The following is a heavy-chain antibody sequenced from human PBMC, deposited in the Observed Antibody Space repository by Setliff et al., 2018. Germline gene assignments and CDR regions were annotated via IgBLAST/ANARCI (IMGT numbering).Heavy chain of an antibody. V-gene: IGHV1-69*05. D-gene: IGHD5-18*01. CDR2: IIPILGTA. CDR1: GGTFSSYA. J-gene: IGHJ4*02. CDR3: ASVRSYEPL. Sequence: GASVKVSCKASGGTFSSYAISWVRQAPGQGLEWMGGIIPILGTANYAQEFQGRVTITTEESTSTAYMELSSQRSEDTAVYYCASVRSYEPLWGQGTLVTVSS.